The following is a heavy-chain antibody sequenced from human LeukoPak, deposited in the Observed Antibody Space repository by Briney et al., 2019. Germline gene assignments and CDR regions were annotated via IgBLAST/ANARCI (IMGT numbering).Heavy chain of an antibody. J-gene: IGHJ4*02. CDR1: GGSFSGYY. D-gene: IGHD3-10*01. Sequence: SETLSLTCAVYGGSFSGYYWSWIRQPPGKGLEWIGEINHSGSTNYNPALKRRGTISVDTSKTQFSLKLSSVTAADTAVYYCARTNYYGSGSYYNYWGQGTLVTVSS. CDR3: ARTNYYGSGSYYNY. V-gene: IGHV4-34*01. CDR2: INHSGST.